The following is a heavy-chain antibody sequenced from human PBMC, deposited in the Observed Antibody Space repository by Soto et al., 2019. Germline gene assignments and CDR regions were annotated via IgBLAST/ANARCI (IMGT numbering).Heavy chain of an antibody. J-gene: IGHJ5*02. Sequence: GGALRLSCAGSGFTFSNYAMTWVRQAPGKGLEWLSYIDFDSSPIKYADSVMGRFTVSRDDAKGSLYLQMNNLRPEDTAIYDCARGFGGSGFGLWGPGPLVTVSS. V-gene: IGHV3-48*04. CDR1: GFTFSNYA. CDR2: IDFDSSPI. D-gene: IGHD3-16*01. CDR3: ARGFGGSGFGL.